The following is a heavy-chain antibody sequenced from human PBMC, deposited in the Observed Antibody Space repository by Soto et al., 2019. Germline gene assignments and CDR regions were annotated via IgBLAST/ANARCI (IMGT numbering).Heavy chain of an antibody. D-gene: IGHD1-1*01. Sequence: SETLSLTCAVYGGSFSGYYWSWIRQPPGKGLEWIGEINHSGSTYYNPSLASRVTVSVDTSKNQFSLKLSSVTAADTAVYYCARQPTTADIDLWFDTWGQGTLLTISS. CDR1: GGSFSGYY. CDR3: ARQPTTADIDLWFDT. V-gene: IGHV4-34*01. CDR2: INHSGST. J-gene: IGHJ5*02.